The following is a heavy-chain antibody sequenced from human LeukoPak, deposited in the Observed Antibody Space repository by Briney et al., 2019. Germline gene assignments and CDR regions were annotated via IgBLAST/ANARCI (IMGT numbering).Heavy chain of an antibody. CDR3: AKPRVSIGSHFDY. J-gene: IGHJ4*02. CDR2: IPYDGSSE. V-gene: IGHV3-30*18. CDR1: GFTFSTYP. Sequence: PGGSLRLSCAASGFTFSTYPMHWVRQAPGRGLEWVAMIPYDGSSEKYADFVKGRFTISRDNSKNTLYLQMNSLRDEDTALYYCAKPRVSIGSHFDYWGQGTLVTVSS. D-gene: IGHD2-15*01.